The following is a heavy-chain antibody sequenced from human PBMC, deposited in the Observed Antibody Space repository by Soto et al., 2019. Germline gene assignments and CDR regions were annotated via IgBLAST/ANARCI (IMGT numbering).Heavy chain of an antibody. CDR2: ISAYNGNT. CDR3: ARANGYCSSTSCRYYFDY. D-gene: IGHD2-2*01. Sequence: QVQLVQSGAEVKKPGASVKVSCKASGYTFTSYGISWVRQAPGQGLEWMGWISAYNGNTNYAQKLQGRVTMTTETSTSTAYMELRSLRSDDTAVYYCARANGYCSSTSCRYYFDYWGQGTLVTVSS. J-gene: IGHJ4*02. V-gene: IGHV1-18*01. CDR1: GYTFTSYG.